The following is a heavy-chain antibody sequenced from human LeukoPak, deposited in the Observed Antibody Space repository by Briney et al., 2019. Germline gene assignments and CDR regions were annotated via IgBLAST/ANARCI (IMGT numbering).Heavy chain of an antibody. CDR2: IYYSGST. CDR1: GGSISSYY. Sequence: SETLSLTCTVSGGSISSYYWSWIRQPPGKGLEWIGYIYYSGSTNYNPSLKSRVTISVDTSKNQFSLKLSSVTAADTAVYYCARGNSGSYYHYYYYMDVWGKGTTVTISS. D-gene: IGHD3-10*01. V-gene: IGHV4-59*01. J-gene: IGHJ6*03. CDR3: ARGNSGSYYHYYYYMDV.